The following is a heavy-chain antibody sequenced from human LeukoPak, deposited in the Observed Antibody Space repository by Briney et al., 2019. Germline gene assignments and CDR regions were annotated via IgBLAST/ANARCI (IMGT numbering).Heavy chain of an antibody. CDR2: INPNSGGT. Sequence: ASVKVSCTASGYIFTGYYMHWVRQAPGQGLEWMGWINPNSGGTNSAQKFQGRVTMTRDTSISTAYMELSRLTSDDTAVYYCARHPYSGSSHFDYWGQGTLVTVSS. J-gene: IGHJ4*02. CDR3: ARHPYSGSSHFDY. V-gene: IGHV1-2*02. CDR1: GYIFTGYY. D-gene: IGHD1-26*01.